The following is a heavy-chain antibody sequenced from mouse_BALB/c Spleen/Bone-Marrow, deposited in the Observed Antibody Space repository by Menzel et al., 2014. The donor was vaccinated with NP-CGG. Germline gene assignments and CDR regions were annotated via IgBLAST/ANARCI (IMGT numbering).Heavy chain of an antibody. J-gene: IGHJ2*01. V-gene: IGHV5-6-5*01. CDR1: GFTFSSYA. Sequence: EVKLMESGGGLVKPGGSLKLSCAASGFTFSSYAMSWVRQTPEKRLEWVASISSGGSTYYPDSVKGRFTISRDNARNILILQMSSLRSEDTAMYYCARDDYDDQYYFDYWGQGTTLTVSS. CDR2: ISSGGST. D-gene: IGHD2-4*01. CDR3: ARDDYDDQYYFDY.